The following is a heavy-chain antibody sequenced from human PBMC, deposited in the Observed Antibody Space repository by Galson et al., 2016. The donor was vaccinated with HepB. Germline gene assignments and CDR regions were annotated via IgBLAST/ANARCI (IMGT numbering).Heavy chain of an antibody. D-gene: IGHD1-26*01. J-gene: IGHJ4*02. CDR3: FRRRASDGKGDAVDN. CDR2: IRSTANSYAT. Sequence: SLRLSCAASGFTFSDSAMHCVRQASGKGLAWVGRIRSTANSYATAYAPSAKGRITISRDESKITAYLLVNSLNTEDTAVYYCFRRRASDGKGDAVDNWGQGTLVTVSS. CDR1: GFTFSDSA. V-gene: IGHV3-73*01.